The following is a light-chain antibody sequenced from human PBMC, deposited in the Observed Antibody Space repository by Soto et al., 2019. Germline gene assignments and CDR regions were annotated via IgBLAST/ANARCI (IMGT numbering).Light chain of an antibody. CDR1: SSNIGSNY. Sequence: QSVLTQPPSASGTPGQRVAISCSGSSSNIGSNYVYWYQQLPGTAPKLLIYRNNQRPSGVPDRFFGAKSGTSASLAISGLRSEDEADYYCAAWDDSLSVVVFGGGTQLTVL. J-gene: IGLJ2*01. V-gene: IGLV1-47*01. CDR2: RNN. CDR3: AAWDDSLSVVV.